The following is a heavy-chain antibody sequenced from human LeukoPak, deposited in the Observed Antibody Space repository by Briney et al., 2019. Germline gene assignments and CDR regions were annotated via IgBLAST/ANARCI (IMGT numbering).Heavy chain of an antibody. CDR3: AKTHSSGEYFQH. CDR2: ISYDGSNK. CDR1: GFTFSSYG. D-gene: IGHD3-22*01. V-gene: IGHV3-30*18. J-gene: IGHJ1*01. Sequence: GGSLRLSRAASGFTFSSYGMHWVRQAPGKGLEWVAVISYDGSNKYYADSVKGRFTISRDNSKNTLYLQMNSLRAEDTAVYYCAKTHSSGEYFQHWGQGTLVTVSS.